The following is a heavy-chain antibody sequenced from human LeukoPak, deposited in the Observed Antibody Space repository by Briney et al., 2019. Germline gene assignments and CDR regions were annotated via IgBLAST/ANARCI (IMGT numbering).Heavy chain of an antibody. CDR3: ARRDSSGHYYEVDY. CDR2: IYPGDSDT. J-gene: IGHJ4*02. V-gene: IGHV5-51*03. D-gene: IGHD3-22*01. Sequence: GESLRISCKGSGYFFTSYWIGWVRQMPGKGLEWMGIIYPGDSDTRYSPSFQGQVTISADKSISTAYLQWSSLKASDTAIYYCARRDSSGHYYEVDYWGQGTLVTVSS. CDR1: GYFFTSYW.